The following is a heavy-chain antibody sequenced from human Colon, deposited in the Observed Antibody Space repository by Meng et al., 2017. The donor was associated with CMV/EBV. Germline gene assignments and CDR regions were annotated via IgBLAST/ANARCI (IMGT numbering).Heavy chain of an antibody. CDR1: GFTFSTYS. J-gene: IGHJ6*02. D-gene: IGHD3-9*01. CDR3: ARDTPRSYDILTGYYWPVYGMDV. CDR2: ISHSSDT. Sequence: GESLKISCAASGFTFSTYSLNWVRQAPGKGLEWVSSISHSSDTKYADSLKGRFTLSRDNAQNSVYLQMNSLRAEDTAVYYCARDTPRSYDILTGYYWPVYGMDVWGQGTTVTVSS. V-gene: IGHV3-21*06.